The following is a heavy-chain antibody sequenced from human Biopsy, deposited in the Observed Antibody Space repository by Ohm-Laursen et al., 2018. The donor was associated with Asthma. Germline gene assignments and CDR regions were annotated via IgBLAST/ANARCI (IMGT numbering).Heavy chain of an antibody. Sequence: SDTLSLTCTVSGRSITSSSYYWGWIRQPPGKGMEWIGRMHHSGSPYYHPSFKSRATKSVDPSKNQLSLKMSSVTAADTAVYFCVSHQYSSSWSTFDYWGQGALVTVSS. D-gene: IGHD3-22*01. CDR1: GRSITSSSYY. CDR2: MHHSGSP. J-gene: IGHJ4*02. CDR3: VSHQYSSSWSTFDY. V-gene: IGHV4-39*01.